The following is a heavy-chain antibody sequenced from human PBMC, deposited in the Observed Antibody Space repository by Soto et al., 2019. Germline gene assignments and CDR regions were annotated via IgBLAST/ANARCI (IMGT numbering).Heavy chain of an antibody. Sequence: GGSLRLSCAASGFTFSSYAMSWVRQAPGKGLEWVSAISGSGGSTYYADSVKGRFTISRDNSKNTLYLQMNSLRAEDTAVYYCAKDHPGYSGYVPPAQDVWGKGTTVTVSS. V-gene: IGHV3-23*01. J-gene: IGHJ6*04. D-gene: IGHD5-12*01. CDR1: GFTFSSYA. CDR3: AKDHPGYSGYVPPAQDV. CDR2: ISGSGGST.